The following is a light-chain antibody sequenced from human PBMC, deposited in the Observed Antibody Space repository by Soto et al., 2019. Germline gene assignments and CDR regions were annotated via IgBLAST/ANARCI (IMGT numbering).Light chain of an antibody. V-gene: IGLV1-40*01. J-gene: IGLJ1*01. CDR1: SSNIGAGYD. Sequence: QSVLTQPPSVSGAPGRRVTISCTGNSSNIGAGYDVHWYQQLPGTAPKLLIYGNTHRPSGVPDRFSASKSGTSASLAITGLQAEDEADYHCQSYGSSLSGYVFGTGTKVTVL. CDR3: QSYGSSLSGYV. CDR2: GNT.